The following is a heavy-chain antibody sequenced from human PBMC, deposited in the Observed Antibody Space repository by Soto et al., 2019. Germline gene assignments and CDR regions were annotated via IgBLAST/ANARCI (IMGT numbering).Heavy chain of an antibody. CDR2: ISSSSSYI. CDR1: GFTFSSYS. CDR3: ARGRVSYGDYSYYYGMDV. J-gene: IGHJ6*02. D-gene: IGHD4-17*01. Sequence: GGSLRFSCAASGFTFSSYSMNWVRQAPGKGLEWVSSISSSSSYIYYADSVKGRFTISRDNAKNSLYLQMNSLRVEDTAVYYCARGRVSYGDYSYYYGMDVWGQGTTVTVSS. V-gene: IGHV3-21*01.